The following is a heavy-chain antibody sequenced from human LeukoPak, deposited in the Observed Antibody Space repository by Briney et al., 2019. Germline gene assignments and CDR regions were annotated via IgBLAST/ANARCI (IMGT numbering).Heavy chain of an antibody. D-gene: IGHD3-9*01. J-gene: IGHJ4*02. Sequence: ASVNVSRKASGYTFTDYYMHWVRQAPGQGLEWMGWINPNSGGTNYAQQFQDRVTMTRDTSISTAYMEQSRLRSDDTAVYYCARAVYDILTGYYGPADYWGQGTLVTVSS. V-gene: IGHV1-2*02. CDR1: GYTFTDYY. CDR3: ARAVYDILTGYYGPADY. CDR2: INPNSGGT.